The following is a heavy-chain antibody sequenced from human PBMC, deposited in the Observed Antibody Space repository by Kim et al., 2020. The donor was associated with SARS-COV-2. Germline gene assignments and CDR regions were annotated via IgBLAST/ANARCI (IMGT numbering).Heavy chain of an antibody. Sequence: GGSLRLSCAASGFTFDDYAMHWVRQAPGKGLEWVSGISRNSGSIGYADSVKGRFTISRDNAKNSLYLQMNSLRAEDTALYYCAKAGYCSGGSCYSFDYYYYYGMDVWGQGTTVTVSS. CDR3: AKAGYCSGGSCYSFDYYYYYGMDV. V-gene: IGHV3-9*01. CDR1: GFTFDDYA. D-gene: IGHD2-15*01. CDR2: ISRNSGSI. J-gene: IGHJ6*02.